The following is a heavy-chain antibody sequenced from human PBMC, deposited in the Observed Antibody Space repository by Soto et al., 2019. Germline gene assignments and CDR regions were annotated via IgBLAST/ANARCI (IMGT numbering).Heavy chain of an antibody. CDR3: ARQRTYYYDSSGYYYDYYYYGMDV. D-gene: IGHD3-22*01. CDR1: GLALMSHNW. CDR2: VYHSGST. J-gene: IGHJ6*02. V-gene: IGHV4-4*02. Sequence: SDTRSLTCPVYGLALMSHNWWSSVRRAPVTGMESIGEVYHSGSTNYNPSLKSRVTISVDKSKNQFSLKLSSVTAADTAVYYCARQRTYYYDSSGYYYDYYYYGMDVWGQGNTVSVS.